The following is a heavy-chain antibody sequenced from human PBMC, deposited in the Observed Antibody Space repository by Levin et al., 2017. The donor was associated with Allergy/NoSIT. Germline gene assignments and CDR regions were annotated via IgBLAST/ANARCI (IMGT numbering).Heavy chain of an antibody. Sequence: LSLTCAASGFTFSNYWMQWVRQAPGKGLVWVSRIKTDGSETTYADTVKGRFTMSRDNAKNTLYLQMNSLREEDTAVYYCARGGGGCGVSSCLYYYYGMDVWGQGTTVTVSS. CDR1: GFTFSNYW. CDR3: ARGGGGCGVSSCLYYYYGMDV. D-gene: IGHD2-2*01. V-gene: IGHV3-74*01. J-gene: IGHJ6*02. CDR2: IKTDGSET.